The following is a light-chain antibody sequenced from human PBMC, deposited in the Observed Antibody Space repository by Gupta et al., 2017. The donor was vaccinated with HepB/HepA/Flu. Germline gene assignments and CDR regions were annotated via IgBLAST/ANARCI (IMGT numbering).Light chain of an antibody. J-gene: IGLJ3*02. Sequence: SALTQPRSVSGSPGPSVTLSCTGTTSDVGRYNYVSWYQHHPGTAPKLMIYDVNKRPSGVPDRFSGSKSGNTASLTISGLQAEEEADYYCSAYAGSYSWVFGGGTKVTVL. CDR1: TSDVGRYNY. CDR3: SAYAGSYSWV. V-gene: IGLV2-11*01. CDR2: DVN.